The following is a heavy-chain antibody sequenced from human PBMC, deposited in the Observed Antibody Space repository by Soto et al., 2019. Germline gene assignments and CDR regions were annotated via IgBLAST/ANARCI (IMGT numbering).Heavy chain of an antibody. CDR3: ARWSCTSGPCKTLDY. CDR2: RMYSGPP. Sequence: QVQLQESGPGLLRPSETLSLNCSVSGGSISGYYWSWIRQAPGKGLEYIGHRMYSGPPNLSPSLKSRVAMSVDMSKNQFSLRLISVTAADTAVYFCARWSCTSGPCKTLDYWGQGILVTVSS. CDR1: GGSISGYY. V-gene: IGHV4-59*01. J-gene: IGHJ4*02. D-gene: IGHD2-2*01.